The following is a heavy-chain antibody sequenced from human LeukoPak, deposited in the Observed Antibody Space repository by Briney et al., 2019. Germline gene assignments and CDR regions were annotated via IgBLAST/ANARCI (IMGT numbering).Heavy chain of an antibody. D-gene: IGHD3-22*01. J-gene: IGHJ4*02. CDR1: GGSISSYY. CDR3: ARGGDYYDSSGYSYYFDY. CDR2: IYTSGST. Sequence: RSSETLSLTCTVSGGSISSYYWSWIRQPAGKGLEWIGRIYTSGSTNYNPSLKSRVTMSVDTSKNQFSLKLSSVTAADTAVYYCARGGDYYDSSGYSYYFDYWGQGTLVTVSS. V-gene: IGHV4-4*07.